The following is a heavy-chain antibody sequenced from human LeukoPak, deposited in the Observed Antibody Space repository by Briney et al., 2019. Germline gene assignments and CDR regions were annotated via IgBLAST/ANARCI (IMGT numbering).Heavy chain of an antibody. CDR1: GFTFSSYG. CDR2: ISGSGGST. D-gene: IGHD4-17*01. Sequence: GGTLRLSCAASGFTFSSYGMSWVRQAPGKGLEWVSAISGSGGSTYYADSVKGRFTISRDNSKNTLYLQMNSLRAEDTAVYYCAKDRGDRTTVTANLDYWGQGTLVTVSS. CDR3: AKDRGDRTTVTANLDY. V-gene: IGHV3-23*01. J-gene: IGHJ4*02.